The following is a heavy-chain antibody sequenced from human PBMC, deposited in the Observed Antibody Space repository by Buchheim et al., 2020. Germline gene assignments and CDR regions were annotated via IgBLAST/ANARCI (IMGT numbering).Heavy chain of an antibody. J-gene: IGHJ6*02. CDR2: IKQDGSEK. CDR3: ARVQEWLAPINYYYYYGMDV. D-gene: IGHD6-19*01. CDR1: GFTFSSYW. V-gene: IGHV3-7*01. Sequence: EVQLVESGGGLVQPGGSLRLSCAASGFTFSSYWMSWVRQAPGKGLEWVANIKQDGSEKYYVDSVKGRFTISRDNAKNSLYLQMNSLRAEDTAVYYCARVQEWLAPINYYYYYGMDVWGQGTT.